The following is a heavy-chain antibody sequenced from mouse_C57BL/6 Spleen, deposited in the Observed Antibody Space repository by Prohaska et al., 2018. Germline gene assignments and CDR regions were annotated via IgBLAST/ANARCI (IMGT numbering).Heavy chain of an antibody. CDR3: ARRALDISGYVLGY. V-gene: IGHV8-12*01. CDR2: IYWADDK. D-gene: IGHD3-2*02. CDR1: GFSLRTSGMG. Sequence: QVTLKESGPGILQSSQTTSLTSSFSGFSLRTSGMGVSWIRQPSGKGLEWLAHIYWADDKRYNPSLKSRLTISNDTSRNQVFLKITSVDTADTATYYCARRALDISGYVLGYWGQGTTLTVST. J-gene: IGHJ2*01.